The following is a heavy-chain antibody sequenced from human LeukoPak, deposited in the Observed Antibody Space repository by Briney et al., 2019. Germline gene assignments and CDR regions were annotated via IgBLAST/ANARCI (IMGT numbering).Heavy chain of an antibody. J-gene: IGHJ6*03. Sequence: GGSLRLSCAASGFTFSDYDMTWIRPAPGKGLEWLSYITGSGTIILYADSVEGRFTISRDNAKNSLYLQLNSLRAEDTAVYYCARQMATLVGFYYYYYMDVWGKGTTVTVSS. D-gene: IGHD5-24*01. CDR2: ITGSGTII. CDR3: ARQMATLVGFYYYYYMDV. CDR1: GFTFSDYD. V-gene: IGHV3-11*01.